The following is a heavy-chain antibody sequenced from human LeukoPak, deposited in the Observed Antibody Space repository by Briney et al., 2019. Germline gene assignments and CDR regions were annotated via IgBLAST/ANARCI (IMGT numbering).Heavy chain of an antibody. V-gene: IGHV3-23*01. Sequence: PGGSLRLSCAASGFTFSDYYMSWVRQAPGKGLEWVSTVSTSGATTYYADSVRGRFTISRDNSKNTVYLQMNSLRAEDTAVYYCVKDAGEGSGWYYFDYWGQGTLVTVSS. J-gene: IGHJ4*02. D-gene: IGHD6-13*01. CDR2: VSTSGATT. CDR1: GFTFSDYY. CDR3: VKDAGEGSGWYYFDY.